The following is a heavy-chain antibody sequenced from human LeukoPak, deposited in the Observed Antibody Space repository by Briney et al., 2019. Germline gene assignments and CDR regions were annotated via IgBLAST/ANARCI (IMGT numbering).Heavy chain of an antibody. J-gene: IGHJ3*02. D-gene: IGHD3-22*01. CDR1: GFTFSSFA. CDR2: IKQDGSEK. Sequence: GGSLRLSCEASGFTFSSFAMIWVRQAPGKGLEWVANIKQDGSEKYYVDSVKGRFTISRDNARNSLYLQMNSLRAEDTAMYYCARGDFYDSSGYYHDVFDIWGQGTMVTVSS. CDR3: ARGDFYDSSGYYHDVFDI. V-gene: IGHV3-7*01.